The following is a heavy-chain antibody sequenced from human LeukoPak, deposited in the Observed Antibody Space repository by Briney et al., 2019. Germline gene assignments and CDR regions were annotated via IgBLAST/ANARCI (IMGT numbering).Heavy chain of an antibody. CDR3: AKITGAVAGYFDY. CDR1: GFTFRNYA. V-gene: IGHV3-23*01. Sequence: PGGSLRLSCSASGFTFRNYAMSWVRQAPGKGLEWVSTISGRGGSIYYADSVKGRFTISRDNSKNTLYLQMNSLRAEDTAVYYCAKITGAVAGYFDYWGQGTLVTVSS. D-gene: IGHD6-19*01. J-gene: IGHJ4*02. CDR2: ISGRGGSI.